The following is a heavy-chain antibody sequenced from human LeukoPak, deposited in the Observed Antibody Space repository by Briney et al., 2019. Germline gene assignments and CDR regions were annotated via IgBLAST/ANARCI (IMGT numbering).Heavy chain of an antibody. CDR1: GYTFSSYD. V-gene: IGHV1-8*01. CDR2: MNPNSGNT. D-gene: IGHD2-2*01. CDR3: ARRYCSSTSCHYFDY. Sequence: ASVKVSCKASGYTFSSYDINWVRQATGQGLEWMGWMNPNSGNTGYAQKFQGRVTMTRNTSISTAYMELSSLRSEDTAVYYCARRYCSSTSCHYFDYRGQGTLVTVSS. J-gene: IGHJ4*02.